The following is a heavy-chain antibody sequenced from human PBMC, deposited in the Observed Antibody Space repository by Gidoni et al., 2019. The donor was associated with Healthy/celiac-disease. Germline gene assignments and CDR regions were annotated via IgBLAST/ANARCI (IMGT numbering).Heavy chain of an antibody. CDR3: ARHENYVPRY. CDR2: IYYSGST. V-gene: IGHV4-39*01. J-gene: IGHJ4*02. CDR1: GGSISSSSYY. Sequence: QLQLQESGPGLVKPSETLSLTCTVPGGSISSSSYYWGWIRQPPGKGLEWIGSIYYSGSTYYNPSLKSRVTISVDTSKNQFSLKLSSVTAADTAVYYCARHENYVPRYWGQGTLVTVSS. D-gene: IGHD3-16*01.